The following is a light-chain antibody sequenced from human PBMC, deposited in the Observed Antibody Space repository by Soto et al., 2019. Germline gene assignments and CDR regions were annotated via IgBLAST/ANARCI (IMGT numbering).Light chain of an antibody. CDR3: QQCGGSPLFT. Sequence: EIVLTQSPGTLSLSPGERATLSCRASQSVSSSYLAWYQQKPGQAPRLLIYGASSRATGSPDRFSGSGSGTDFTLTISRLEPEDVAVYYCQQCGGSPLFTFGPGTKVDIK. V-gene: IGKV3-20*01. CDR2: GAS. CDR1: QSVSSSY. J-gene: IGKJ3*01.